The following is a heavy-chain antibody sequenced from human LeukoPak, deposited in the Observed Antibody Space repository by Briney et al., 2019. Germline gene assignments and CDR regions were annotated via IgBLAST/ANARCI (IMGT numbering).Heavy chain of an antibody. D-gene: IGHD5-12*01. J-gene: IGHJ4*02. Sequence: SGPALLKPTQTLTLTCTLSAVSLSTSGVCVSWIRQPPSKALERLASIDWDDDKYYSPSLKTRLTISKDASKNQVVLTMTNMDPVDTATYYCARIWLTRSYYFDYWGQGTLVTVSS. CDR1: AVSLSTSGVC. CDR3: ARIWLTRSYYFDY. V-gene: IGHV2-70*11. CDR2: IDWDDDK.